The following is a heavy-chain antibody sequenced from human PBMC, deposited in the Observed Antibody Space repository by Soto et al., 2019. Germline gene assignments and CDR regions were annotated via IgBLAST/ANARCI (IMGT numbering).Heavy chain of an antibody. CDR2: ISAYNGNT. Sequence: ASVKVSCKASGYTFTSYGISWVRQAPGQGLEWMGWISAYNGNTNYAQKLQGRVTMTTDTSTSTAYMELRSLRSDDTAVYYCARSAAYYYDSSGYSVPYYFDYWGQGTLVTVSS. J-gene: IGHJ4*02. CDR1: GYTFTSYG. CDR3: ARSAAYYYDSSGYSVPYYFDY. D-gene: IGHD3-22*01. V-gene: IGHV1-18*01.